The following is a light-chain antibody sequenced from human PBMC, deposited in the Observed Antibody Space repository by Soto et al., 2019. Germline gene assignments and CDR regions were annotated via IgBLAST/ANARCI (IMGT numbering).Light chain of an antibody. J-gene: IGKJ1*01. CDR2: AVS. V-gene: IGKV3-20*01. CDR3: QQYVGSSRT. Sequence: IVLTQSPGTLSMSPWERATLSCTASRTVDSTYLAWYQQKPGQAPRLLIYAVSDRATGTPDRFSGSGSGTDFTLTISRLEPEDFAVYYCQQYVGSSRTFGQGTKVDIK. CDR1: RTVDSTY.